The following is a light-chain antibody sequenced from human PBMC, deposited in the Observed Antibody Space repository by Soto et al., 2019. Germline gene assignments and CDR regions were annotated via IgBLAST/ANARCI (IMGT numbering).Light chain of an antibody. J-gene: IGKJ5*01. CDR2: GAS. CDR1: QRVSSK. Sequence: EIVVTQFPSTRSLSPEERATLSCISSQRVSSKLGWCQQQPGQAPRLLLYGASTRAHGIPARFSGSGSGTEFTLPISSLQYEDFAVSYCQQYTNWPPITFGQGTRLEI. CDR3: QQYTNWPPIT. V-gene: IGKV3-15*01.